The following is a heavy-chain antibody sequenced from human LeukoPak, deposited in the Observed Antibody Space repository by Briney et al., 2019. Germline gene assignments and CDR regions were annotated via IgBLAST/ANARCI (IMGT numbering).Heavy chain of an antibody. CDR3: AKDRGGSGSYYYSAFDI. CDR1: GFTFSSYA. CDR2: ISGSGGST. D-gene: IGHD3-10*01. V-gene: IGHV3-23*01. Sequence: GGSLRLSCAASGFTFSSYAMSWVRQAPGKGLEWVSGISGSGGSTYYADSVKGRFTISRDNSKNTLYLEMNSLRADDTAVYYCAKDRGGSGSYYYSAFDIWRQGTMVTVSS. J-gene: IGHJ3*02.